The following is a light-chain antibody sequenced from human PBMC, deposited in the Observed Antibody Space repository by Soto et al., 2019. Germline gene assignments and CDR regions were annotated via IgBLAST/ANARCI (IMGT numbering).Light chain of an antibody. Sequence: PGERATLSCRASQSVSSSYLAWYQQKPGQAPRLLIYGASRRATGIPDRFSGSGSGTDFTLTISRLEPEDFAVYYCQQYGNAPFTFGPGTKVDIK. CDR2: GAS. J-gene: IGKJ3*01. CDR1: QSVSSSY. V-gene: IGKV3-20*01. CDR3: QQYGNAPFT.